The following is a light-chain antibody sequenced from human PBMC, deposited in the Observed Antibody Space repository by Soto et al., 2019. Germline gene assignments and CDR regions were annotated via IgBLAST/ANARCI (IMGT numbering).Light chain of an antibody. CDR1: SGHSSYV. CDR2: LNSDGSH. V-gene: IGLV4-69*02. CDR3: QTWGTGIHVV. Sequence: QSVLTQSPSASASLGASVKLTCTLSSGHSSYVIAWHQQQPEKGPRYLMKLNSDGSHSKGDGIPDRFSGSSSGAERYLIIPSLQSEDEADYYCQTWGTGIHVVFGGGTKLTVL. J-gene: IGLJ2*01.